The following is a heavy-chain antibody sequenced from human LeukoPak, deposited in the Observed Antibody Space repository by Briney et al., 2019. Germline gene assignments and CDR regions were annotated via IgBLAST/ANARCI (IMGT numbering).Heavy chain of an antibody. J-gene: IGHJ4*02. CDR1: GFTFSSYN. Sequence: PGRSLRLSCAASGFTFSSYNIHWVRQAPGKGLEWVAAISYDGSDKYNSDSVKGRFTISRDNSKNTLNLQMNSLRPEDTAVYYCAKEEVGYCSGGSCYSFNYWGQGTLVTVSS. V-gene: IGHV3-30*18. CDR3: AKEEVGYCSGGSCYSFNY. CDR2: ISYDGSDK. D-gene: IGHD2-15*01.